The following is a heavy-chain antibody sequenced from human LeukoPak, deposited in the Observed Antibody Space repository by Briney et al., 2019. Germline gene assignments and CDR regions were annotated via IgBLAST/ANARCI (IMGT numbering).Heavy chain of an antibody. J-gene: IGHJ3*02. D-gene: IGHD4-17*01. V-gene: IGHV4-59*11. Sequence: PSETLSLTCTVSGGSISSHYWTWIRQSPGKGLEWIGYISYSGSTNYNPSLKSRVTLSVDTSKNQFSLKLGSVTAADTAVYYCARDPTTVTKGFDIWGQGTMVTVSS. CDR2: ISYSGST. CDR3: ARDPTTVTKGFDI. CDR1: GGSISSHY.